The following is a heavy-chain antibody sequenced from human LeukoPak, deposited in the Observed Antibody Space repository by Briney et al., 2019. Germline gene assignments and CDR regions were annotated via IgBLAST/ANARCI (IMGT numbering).Heavy chain of an antibody. J-gene: IGHJ3*02. CDR2: IYSGGST. D-gene: IGHD2-2*01. CDR3: ARGIVVVPAAPHDAFDI. CDR1: GFTVSSNY. Sequence: GGSLRLSCAASGFTVSSNYMSWVRQAPGKGLEWVSVIYSGGSTYYADSVKGRFTISRDNSKNTLYLQMNSLRAEDTAVYYCARGIVVVPAAPHDAFDIWGQGTMVIVSS. V-gene: IGHV3-53*01.